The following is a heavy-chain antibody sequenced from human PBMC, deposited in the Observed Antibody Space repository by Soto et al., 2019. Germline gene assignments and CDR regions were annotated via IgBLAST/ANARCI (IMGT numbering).Heavy chain of an antibody. D-gene: IGHD3-22*01. CDR3: AGDPTENYYDSSGQPN. Sequence: SVKVSCKASGGTFSSYAISWVRQAPGQGLEWMGGIIPIFGTANYAQKFQGRVTITADESTSTAYMELSSLRSEDTAVYYCAGDPTENYYDSSGQPNWGQGTLVTVSS. V-gene: IGHV1-69*13. CDR2: IIPIFGTA. J-gene: IGHJ4*02. CDR1: GGTFSSYA.